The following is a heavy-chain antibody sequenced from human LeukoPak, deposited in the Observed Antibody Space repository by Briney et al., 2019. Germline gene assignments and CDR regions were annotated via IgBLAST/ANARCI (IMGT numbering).Heavy chain of an antibody. Sequence: ASVKVSCKVSGYTLAELSMHWVRQAPGKGLEWMGGFDPEDGKIIYAQKFQGRVTITADESTSIASMELSSLRSEDTAVYYCARTTYYHDISGDLHYWYFDVWGRGTLVIVSS. CDR1: GYTLAELS. V-gene: IGHV1-24*01. D-gene: IGHD3-22*01. CDR3: ARTTYYHDISGDLHYWYFDV. CDR2: FDPEDGKI. J-gene: IGHJ2*01.